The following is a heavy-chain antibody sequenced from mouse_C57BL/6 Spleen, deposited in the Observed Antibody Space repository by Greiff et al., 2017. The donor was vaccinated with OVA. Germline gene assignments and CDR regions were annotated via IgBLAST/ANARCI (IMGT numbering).Heavy chain of an antibody. CDR1: GYAFSSSW. V-gene: IGHV1-82*01. Sequence: VKLMESGPELVKPGASVKISCKASGYAFSSSWMNWVKQRPGKGLEWIGRIYPGDGDTNYNGKFKGKATLTADKSSSTAYMQLSSLTSEDSAVYFCARQITTVVATVDYWGQGTTLTVSS. J-gene: IGHJ2*01. CDR2: IYPGDGDT. D-gene: IGHD1-1*01. CDR3: ARQITTVVATVDY.